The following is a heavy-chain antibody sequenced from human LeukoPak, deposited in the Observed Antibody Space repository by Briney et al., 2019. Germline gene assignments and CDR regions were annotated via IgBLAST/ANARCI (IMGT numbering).Heavy chain of an antibody. V-gene: IGHV4-59*01. CDR2: IYYSGST. CDR3: ARDFSPRTKYYYMDV. D-gene: IGHD2-8*01. CDR1: GGSISSYY. Sequence: SETQSLTCTVSGGSISSYYWSWIRQPPGKGLEWIGYIYYSGSTNYNPSLKSRVTISVDTSKNQFSLKLSSVTAADTAVYYCARDFSPRTKYYYMDVWGKGTTVTVSS. J-gene: IGHJ6*03.